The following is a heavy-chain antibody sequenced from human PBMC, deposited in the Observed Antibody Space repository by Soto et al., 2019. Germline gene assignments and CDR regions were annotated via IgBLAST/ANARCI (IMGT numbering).Heavy chain of an antibody. CDR1: GGSISSGGYY. J-gene: IGHJ4*02. Sequence: SETLSLTCTVSGGSISSGGYYWSWIRQHPGKGLEWIGYIYYSGSTYYNPSLKRRVTISVDTSKNQFSLKLSSVTAADTAVYYCARARAVTTGYFDYWGQGTLVTVSS. V-gene: IGHV4-31*03. CDR2: IYYSGST. D-gene: IGHD4-4*01. CDR3: ARARAVTTGYFDY.